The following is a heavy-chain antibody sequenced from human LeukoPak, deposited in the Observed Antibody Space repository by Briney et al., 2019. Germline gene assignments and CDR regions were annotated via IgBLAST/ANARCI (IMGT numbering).Heavy chain of an antibody. CDR2: ISSSRSYI. Sequence: GNGLEWVSSISSSRSYIYYADSGKGRFTISRDNAKNSLYLQMNSLRAEDTAVYYCARAYDYWGQGTLVTVSS. CDR3: ARAYDY. V-gene: IGHV3-21*01. J-gene: IGHJ4*02.